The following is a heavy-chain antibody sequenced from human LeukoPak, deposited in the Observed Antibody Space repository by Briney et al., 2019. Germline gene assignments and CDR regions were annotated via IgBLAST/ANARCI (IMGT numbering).Heavy chain of an antibody. CDR3: ARVGLRFFGSSYYYGMDV. CDR1: GYTFTSYD. Sequence: AASVKVSCKASGYTFTSYDINWVRQATGQGLEWMGWMNPNSGNTGYAQKFQGRVTMTRNTSISTAYMELSSLRSEDTAVYYCARVGLRFFGSSYYYGMDVWGQGTTVTVSS. CDR2: MNPNSGNT. J-gene: IGHJ6*02. V-gene: IGHV1-8*01. D-gene: IGHD3-3*01.